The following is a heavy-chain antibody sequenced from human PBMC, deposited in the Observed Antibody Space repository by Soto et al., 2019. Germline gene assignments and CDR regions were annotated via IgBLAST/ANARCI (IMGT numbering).Heavy chain of an antibody. CDR2: INPNSGGT. J-gene: IGHJ5*02. CDR3: ARAAIAYSSGWYSSDWIDP. V-gene: IGHV1-2*02. D-gene: IGHD6-19*01. CDR1: GYTFTGYY. Sequence: ASVKVSCKASGYTFTGYYMHWVRQAPGQGLEWMGWINPNSGGTNYAQKFQGRVTMTRDTSISTAYMELSRLRSDDTAVYYCARAAIAYSSGWYSSDWIDPWGQGTLVTVSS.